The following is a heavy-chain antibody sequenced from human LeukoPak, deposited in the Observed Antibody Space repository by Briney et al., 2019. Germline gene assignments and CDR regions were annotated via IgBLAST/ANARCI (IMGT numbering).Heavy chain of an antibody. CDR2: MSFDGSNK. CDR3: ATRGGVGAFDI. D-gene: IGHD3-10*01. V-gene: IGHV3-30*03. CDR1: GFTFSSYG. Sequence: GGSLRLSCAASGFTFSSYGMHWVRQALGKGLEWVAVMSFDGSNKYYADFVKGRFTISRDNSKNTLYLQMSSLKIEDTALYYCATRGGVGAFDIWGQGTMVSVSS. J-gene: IGHJ3*02.